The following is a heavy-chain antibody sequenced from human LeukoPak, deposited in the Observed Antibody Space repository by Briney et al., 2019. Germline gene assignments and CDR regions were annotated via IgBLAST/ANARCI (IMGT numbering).Heavy chain of an antibody. CDR3: AREKDGDYYFDY. J-gene: IGHJ4*02. CDR1: GFTFSSYA. Sequence: PGGSPRLSCAASGFTFSSYAMHWVRQAPGKGLEYVSAISSNGGSTYYANSVKGRFTISRDNSKNTLYLQMGSLRAEDMAVYYCAREKDGDYYFDYWGQGTLVTVSS. D-gene: IGHD4-17*01. CDR2: ISSNGGST. V-gene: IGHV3-64*01.